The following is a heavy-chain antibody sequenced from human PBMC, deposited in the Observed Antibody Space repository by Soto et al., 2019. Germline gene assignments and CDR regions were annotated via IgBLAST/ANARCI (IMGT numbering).Heavy chain of an antibody. Sequence: EVQVLDSGGGLVQPGGSQRLSCEASGFTFSNYAMSWVRQAPGKGLEWVSTISATGSTLYAGSVQGRFTISRDNSKNTVYLQMNFLRAEDTAVYDCAKVSNKWAVAQRGYFDYWGQGTLVTVSS. D-gene: IGHD6-19*01. J-gene: IGHJ4*02. V-gene: IGHV3-23*01. CDR1: GFTFSNYA. CDR2: ISATGST. CDR3: AKVSNKWAVAQRGYFDY.